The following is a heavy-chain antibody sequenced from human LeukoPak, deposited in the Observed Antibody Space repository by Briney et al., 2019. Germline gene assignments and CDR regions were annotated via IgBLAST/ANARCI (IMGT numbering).Heavy chain of an antibody. J-gene: IGHJ6*03. CDR3: ASSGTPEYFYYYYYYMDV. V-gene: IGHV4-4*02. Sequence: SGTLSLTCGVSGGSISSSYWWSWVRQPPGKGLEWIGEIYHSGSTNYNPSLKSRVTISVDTSKNQFSLKLSSVTAADTAVYYCASSGTPEYFYYYYYYMDVWGKGTTVTVSS. D-gene: IGHD2/OR15-2a*01. CDR1: GGSISSSYW. CDR2: IYHSGST.